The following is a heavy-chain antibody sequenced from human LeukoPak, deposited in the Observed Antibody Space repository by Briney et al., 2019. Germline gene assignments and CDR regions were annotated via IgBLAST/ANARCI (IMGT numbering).Heavy chain of an antibody. V-gene: IGHV1-69*13. Sequence: ASVKVSCKASRGTFSSCAISWVRQAPGQGLEWMGGIIPIFGTANYAQKFQGRVTITADESTSTAYMELSSLRSEDTAVYYCARRVARYFDWFHYTWFDPWGQGTLVTVSS. CDR3: ARRVARYFDWFHYTWFDP. D-gene: IGHD3-9*01. CDR2: IIPIFGTA. CDR1: RGTFSSCA. J-gene: IGHJ5*02.